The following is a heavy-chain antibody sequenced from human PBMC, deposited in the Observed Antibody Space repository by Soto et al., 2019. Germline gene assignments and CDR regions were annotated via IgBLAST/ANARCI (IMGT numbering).Heavy chain of an antibody. D-gene: IGHD6-13*01. CDR3: ARDGSSWYTNYYYYGMDV. CDR2: ISYDGSNK. J-gene: IGHJ6*02. CDR1: GFTFTSYA. V-gene: IGHV3-30-3*01. Sequence: GGSLRLSCAASGFTFTSYAMHWVRQAPGKGLEWVAVISYDGSNKYYADSVKGRFTISRDNSKNTLYLQMNSLRAEDTAVYYCARDGSSWYTNYYYYGMDVWGQGTTVTVSS.